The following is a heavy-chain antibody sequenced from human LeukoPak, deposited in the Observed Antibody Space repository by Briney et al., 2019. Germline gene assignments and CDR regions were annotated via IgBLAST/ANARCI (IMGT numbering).Heavy chain of an antibody. D-gene: IGHD3-16*01. Sequence: SGTLSLTCTVSGYSISSGYYWGWIRQPPGKGLKWIGYIYYSGSTSYSPSLRSRVTISVDTSKNQFSLKLSSVTAADTAVYYCARETSQKGAHYMDVWGKGTTVTISS. CDR3: ARETSQKGAHYMDV. J-gene: IGHJ6*03. V-gene: IGHV4-61*01. CDR2: IYYSGST. CDR1: GYSISSGYY.